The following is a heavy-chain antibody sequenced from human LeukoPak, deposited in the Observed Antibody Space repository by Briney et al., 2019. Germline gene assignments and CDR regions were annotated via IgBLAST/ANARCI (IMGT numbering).Heavy chain of an antibody. D-gene: IGHD6-19*01. CDR1: GGSISSSSYY. V-gene: IGHV4-39*07. CDR2: IYYSGST. CDR3: ARGSSSGWYYFDY. J-gene: IGHJ4*02. Sequence: SETLSLTCTVSGGSISSSSYYWGWIRQPPGKGLEWIGSIYYSGSTNYNPSLKSRVTISVDTSKNQFSLKLSSVTAADTAVYYCARGSSSGWYYFDYWGQGTLVTVSS.